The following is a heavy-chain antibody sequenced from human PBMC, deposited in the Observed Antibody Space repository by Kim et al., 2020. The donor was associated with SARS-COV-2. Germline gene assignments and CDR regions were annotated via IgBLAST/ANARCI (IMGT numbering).Heavy chain of an antibody. CDR2: ISYDGSNK. J-gene: IGHJ4*02. CDR3: AKLFVEPESDFDY. V-gene: IGHV3-30*18. CDR1: GFTFSSYG. Sequence: GGSLRLSCAASGFTFSSYGMHWVRQAPGKGLEWVAVISYDGSNKYYADSVKGRFTISRDNSKNTLYLQMNSLRAEDTAVYYCAKLFVEPESDFDYWGQGT. D-gene: IGHD3-3*01.